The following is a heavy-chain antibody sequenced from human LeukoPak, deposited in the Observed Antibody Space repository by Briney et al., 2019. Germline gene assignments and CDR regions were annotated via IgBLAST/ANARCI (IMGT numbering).Heavy chain of an antibody. CDR2: ISSSSSYI. J-gene: IGHJ4*02. CDR1: GFTFSSYS. D-gene: IGHD3-22*01. V-gene: IGHV3-21*01. CDR3: AKGGYYDSSGAFAFFDY. Sequence: GGSLRLSCAASGFTFSSYSMNWVRQAPGKGLEWVSSISSSSSYIYYADSVKGRFTISRDNAKNSLYLQMNSLRAEDTALYYCAKGGYYDSSGAFAFFDYWGQGTLVTVSS.